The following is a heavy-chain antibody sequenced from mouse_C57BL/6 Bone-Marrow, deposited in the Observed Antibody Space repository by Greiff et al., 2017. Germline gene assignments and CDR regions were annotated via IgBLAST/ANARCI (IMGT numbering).Heavy chain of an antibody. D-gene: IGHD1-1*02. CDR3: ARKGLWWLPYAMDY. CDR1: GFSLTSYA. CDR2: IWTGGGT. J-gene: IGHJ4*01. V-gene: IGHV2-9-1*01. Sequence: VQGVESGPGLVAPSQSLSITCTVSGFSLTSYAISWVRQPPGKGLEWLGVIWTGGGTNYNSALKSRLSISKDNSKSQVFLKMNSLQTDDTARYYCARKGLWWLPYAMDYWGQGTSVTVSS.